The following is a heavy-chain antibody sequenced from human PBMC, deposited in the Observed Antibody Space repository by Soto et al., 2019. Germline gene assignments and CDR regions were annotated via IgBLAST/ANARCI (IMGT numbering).Heavy chain of an antibody. CDR2: IYYSGST. CDR1: GGSISSYY. Sequence: QVQLQESGPGLVKPSETLSLTCTVSGGSISSYYWSWIRQPPGKGLEWIGYIYYSGSTNYNPSLKSRVTIPVDTSKNQFSLKLSSVTAADTAVYYCARRNLGIAAAAVYYYDMDVWGKGTTVTVSS. J-gene: IGHJ6*03. CDR3: ARRNLGIAAAAVYYYDMDV. D-gene: IGHD6-13*01. V-gene: IGHV4-59*08.